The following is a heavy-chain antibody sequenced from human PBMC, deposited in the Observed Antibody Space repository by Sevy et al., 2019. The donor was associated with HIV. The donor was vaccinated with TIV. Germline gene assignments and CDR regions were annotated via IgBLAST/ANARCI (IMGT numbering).Heavy chain of an antibody. CDR1: GYTFTSYY. V-gene: IGHV1-46*03. D-gene: IGHD4-17*01. CDR2: INPSGGST. CDR3: ARGLTVTTPYYYYGMDV. Sequence: ASVKVSCKASGYTFTSYYMHWVRQAPGQGLEWMGIINPSGGSTSYAQKFQSRVTMTRDTSTSTVYMELSSLRSEDTAVYYCARGLTVTTPYYYYGMDVWGQGTTVTVSS. J-gene: IGHJ6*02.